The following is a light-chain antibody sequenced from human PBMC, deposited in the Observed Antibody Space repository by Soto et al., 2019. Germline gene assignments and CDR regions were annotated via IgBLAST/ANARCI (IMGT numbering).Light chain of an antibody. CDR1: NSNIGENA. Sequence: QSALTQPPSASETPGQRVTISCSGSNSNIGENAVTWYQHLPGTAPKVLMYSDDQRPSGVPDRFSASKSGTSASLAISGLRSEDAADYYCAVWDDNLDGWVFGGGTKLTVL. J-gene: IGLJ3*02. CDR3: AVWDDNLDGWV. V-gene: IGLV1-44*01. CDR2: SDD.